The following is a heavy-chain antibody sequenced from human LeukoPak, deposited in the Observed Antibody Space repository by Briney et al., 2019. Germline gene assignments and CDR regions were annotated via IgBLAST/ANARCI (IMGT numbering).Heavy chain of an antibody. J-gene: IGHJ4*02. D-gene: IGHD3-22*01. CDR2: ISYDGSNK. CDR1: GFTFSSYA. CDR3: ARDDSSGYYYQAFDY. Sequence: GGSLRLSCAASGFTFSSYAMHWVRQAPGKGLEWVAVISYDGSNKYYADSVKGRFTISRDNAKNSLYLQTNSLRAEDTAVYYCARDDSSGYYYQAFDYWGQGTLVTVSS. V-gene: IGHV3-30-3*01.